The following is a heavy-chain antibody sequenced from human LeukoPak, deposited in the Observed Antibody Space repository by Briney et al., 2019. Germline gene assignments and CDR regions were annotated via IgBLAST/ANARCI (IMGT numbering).Heavy chain of an antibody. J-gene: IGHJ4*02. Sequence: PGGSLRLSCAASGFTLSTHWMNWVRQAPGRGLEWVANINQDGSEKYYVDSLKGRLTISRDNAKNSLYLQMNSLRVEDTAVYYCVRASGSFDYWGQGTLVTVSS. CDR1: GFTLSTHW. CDR3: VRASGSFDY. D-gene: IGHD3-10*01. V-gene: IGHV3-7*01. CDR2: INQDGSEK.